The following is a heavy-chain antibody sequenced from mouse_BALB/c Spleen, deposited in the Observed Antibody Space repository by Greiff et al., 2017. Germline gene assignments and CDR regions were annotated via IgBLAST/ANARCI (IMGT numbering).Heavy chain of an antibody. V-gene: IGHV14-3*02. J-gene: IGHJ2*01. Sequence: VQLQQSGAELVKPGASVKLSCTASGFNIKDTYMHWVKQRPEQGLEWIGRIDPANGNTKYDPKFQGKATITADTSSSTAYMQFNSLTSEDSAVYYCARGYDYDEGGFDYWGQGTTLTVSS. CDR2: IDPANGNT. CDR1: GFNIKDTY. D-gene: IGHD2-4*01. CDR3: ARGYDYDEGGFDY.